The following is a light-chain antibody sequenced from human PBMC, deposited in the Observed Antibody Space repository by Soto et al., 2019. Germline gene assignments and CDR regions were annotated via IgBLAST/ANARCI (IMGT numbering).Light chain of an antibody. CDR3: SSYISSSTYV. CDR2: DVS. V-gene: IGLV2-14*01. J-gene: IGLJ1*01. Sequence: QSALTQPASVSGSPGQSITISCIGTSSDIGRYNYVSWYQQYPGKAPKFMIYDVSNRPSGVSNRFSGSKSGNTASLTISGLQAEDEADYYCSSYISSSTYVFGTGTNVTVL. CDR1: SSDIGRYNY.